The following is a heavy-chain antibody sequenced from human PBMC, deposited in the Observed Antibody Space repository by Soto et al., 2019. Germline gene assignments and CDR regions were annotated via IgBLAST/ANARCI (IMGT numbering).Heavy chain of an antibody. J-gene: IGHJ5*01. D-gene: IGHD3-10*01. CDR2: ISSGSSYI. Sequence: GGSLRLSCAASGFTFSTYTMNWVRQAPGKGLEWISSISSGSSYIYYAGSVKGRFTISRDNAKNSLFLQMNSLRADDTAVYYCASDILSGGAYPDSWGQGTHVTVSS. CDR1: GFTFSTYT. CDR3: ASDILSGGAYPDS. V-gene: IGHV3-21*01.